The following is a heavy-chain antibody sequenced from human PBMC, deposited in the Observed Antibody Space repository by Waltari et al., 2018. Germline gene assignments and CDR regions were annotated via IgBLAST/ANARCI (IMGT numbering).Heavy chain of an antibody. CDR2: INHSGRT. CDR3: ARAAGDSSGSWDY. D-gene: IGHD3-22*01. Sequence: QVQLQQWGAGLLKPSETLSLTCAVYGGSFSGYYWSWIRQPPGKGLEWIGEINHSGRTNYNPSLKSRVTISVDTSKNQFSLKLSSVTAADTAVYYCARAAGDSSGSWDYWGQGTLVTVSS. J-gene: IGHJ4*02. V-gene: IGHV4-34*01. CDR1: GGSFSGYY.